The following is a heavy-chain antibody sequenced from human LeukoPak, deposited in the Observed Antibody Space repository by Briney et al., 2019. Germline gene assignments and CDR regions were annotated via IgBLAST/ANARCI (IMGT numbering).Heavy chain of an antibody. V-gene: IGHV3-30-3*02. Sequence: GGSLRLSCAASGFTFSNYGVHCVRQAPGKGLEWVAVISSDGSNTYYADSVKGRFTISRDNSKNTLYLQMNSLRAEDTAVYYCAKSGGADYWGQGTLVTVSS. J-gene: IGHJ4*02. CDR2: ISSDGSNT. D-gene: IGHD1-1*01. CDR3: AKSGGADY. CDR1: GFTFSNYG.